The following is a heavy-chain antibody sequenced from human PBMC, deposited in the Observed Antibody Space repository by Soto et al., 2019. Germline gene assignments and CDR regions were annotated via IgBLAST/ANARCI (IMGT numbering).Heavy chain of an antibody. CDR3: ARRLSYSSGWDC. CDR1: GNSFIPYW. J-gene: IGHJ4*01. D-gene: IGHD6-19*01. Sequence: GESLKISCKASGNSFIPYWIGWVRQMPGEGLEWMGIIYPSDSTTRYSPSFQGQVSISADKSISTAYLQWSSLKASDTAMYYCARRLSYSSGWDCWRQGTLVTVSS. V-gene: IGHV5-51*01. CDR2: IYPSDSTT.